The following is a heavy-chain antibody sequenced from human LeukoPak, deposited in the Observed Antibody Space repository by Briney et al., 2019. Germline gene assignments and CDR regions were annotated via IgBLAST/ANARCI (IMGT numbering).Heavy chain of an antibody. Sequence: ASETLSLTCAVYGGSFSDYYWSWIRQPPGKGLEWIGYIYYSGSTNYNPSLKSRVTISVDTSKNQFSLKLSSVTAADTAVYYCARGGGYSSGLSYWGQGTLVTVSS. CDR3: ARGGGYSSGLSY. CDR2: IYYSGST. J-gene: IGHJ4*02. V-gene: IGHV4-59*01. D-gene: IGHD6-19*01. CDR1: GGSFSDYY.